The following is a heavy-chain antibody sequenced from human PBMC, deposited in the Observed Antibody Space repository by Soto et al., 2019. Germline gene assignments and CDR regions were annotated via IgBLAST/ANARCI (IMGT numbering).Heavy chain of an antibody. CDR1: GFTVADYA. CDR2: ISWNSGSI. D-gene: IGHD3-10*01. CDR3: AKGHVLLWFVELPHLGLGFDY. V-gene: IGHV3-9*01. J-gene: IGHJ4*02. Sequence: EVQLVESGGGLVQPGRSLRLSCAASGFTVADYAMHWVRQAPRKGLEWVSGISWNSGSIGYADSVKGRFTNSRDNAKNSLYLQMNSLRAEDTALYYCAKGHVLLWFVELPHLGLGFDYWGQGTLVTVSS.